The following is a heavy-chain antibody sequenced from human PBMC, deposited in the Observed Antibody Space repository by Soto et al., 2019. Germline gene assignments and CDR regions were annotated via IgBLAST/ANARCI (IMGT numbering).Heavy chain of an antibody. CDR3: ARGFIAARPYYFDY. D-gene: IGHD6-6*01. J-gene: IGHJ4*02. CDR1: GGSISSGGYS. Sequence: QLQLQESGSGLVKPSQTLSLTCAVSGGSISSGGYSWSWIRQPPGKGLEWIGYIYHSGSTYYNPSLKSRVTISVDRSKNQFSLKLSSVTAADTAVYYCARGFIAARPYYFDYWGQGTLVTVSS. CDR2: IYHSGST. V-gene: IGHV4-30-2*01.